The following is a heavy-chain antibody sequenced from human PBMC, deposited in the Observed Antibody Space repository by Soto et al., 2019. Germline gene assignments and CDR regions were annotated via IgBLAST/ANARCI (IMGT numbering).Heavy chain of an antibody. CDR1: GGSIRTSDYY. CDR2: VYYTGTT. V-gene: IGHV4-39*02. Sequence: SETLSLTCNVSGGSIRTSDYYWVWIRQTPGRGLEWIGSVYYTGTTYYTPSLQGRVAMSADTSRNSFFLELRSVTAADTAVYYCARVGNWNYGWNAFDIWGQGTMVTVSS. CDR3: ARVGNWNYGWNAFDI. D-gene: IGHD1-7*01. J-gene: IGHJ3*02.